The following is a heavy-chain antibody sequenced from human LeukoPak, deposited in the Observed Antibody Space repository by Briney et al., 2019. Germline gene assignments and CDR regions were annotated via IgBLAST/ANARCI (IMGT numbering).Heavy chain of an antibody. D-gene: IGHD6-13*01. CDR2: IYYSGST. V-gene: IGHV4-61*01. Sequence: SETLSLTCTVSGGSISSGSDYWSWIRQPPGKGLEWIGYIYYSGSTNYNPSLKSRVTISVDTSKNQFSLKLSSVTAADTAVYYCARDGRGSSSWYFDPWGQGTLVTVSS. J-gene: IGHJ5*02. CDR1: GGSISSGSDY. CDR3: ARDGRGSSSWYFDP.